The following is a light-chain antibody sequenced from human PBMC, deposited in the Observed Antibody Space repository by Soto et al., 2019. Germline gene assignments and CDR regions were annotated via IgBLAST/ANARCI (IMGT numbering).Light chain of an antibody. J-gene: IGLJ1*01. CDR2: SNN. V-gene: IGLV1-47*02. Sequence: QSVLTQPPSASGTPGQRVTISCSGSSSNIGSNYVYWYQQLPGTAPKLLIYSNNQRPSGVPDRFSGSKSGTSASLAISGLRSEDEADYYCAAWDDSLSAGGVGTGTKVT. CDR3: AAWDDSLSAGG. CDR1: SSNIGSNY.